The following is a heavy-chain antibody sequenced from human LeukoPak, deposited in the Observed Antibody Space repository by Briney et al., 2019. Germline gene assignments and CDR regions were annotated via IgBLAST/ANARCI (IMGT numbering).Heavy chain of an antibody. V-gene: IGHV4-39*01. Sequence: PSETLSLTCTVSGGSISSSSYYWGWIRQPPGKGLEWIGSIYYSGSTYYNPSLKSRVTISVDTSKNQFSLKLSSVTAADTAVYYCARLWTVVGYWGQGTLVTVSS. J-gene: IGHJ4*02. CDR2: IYYSGST. CDR3: ARLWTVVGY. CDR1: GGSISSSSYY. D-gene: IGHD3/OR15-3a*01.